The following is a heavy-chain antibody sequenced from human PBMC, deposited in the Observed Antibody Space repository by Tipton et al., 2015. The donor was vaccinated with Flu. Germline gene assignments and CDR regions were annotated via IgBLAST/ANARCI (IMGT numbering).Heavy chain of an antibody. V-gene: IGHV4-39*07. J-gene: IGHJ4*02. CDR1: GGSISSSSYY. CDR3: ARDLRLDYFDY. D-gene: IGHD5/OR15-5a*01. CDR2: IYYSGST. Sequence: TLSLTCTVSGGSISSSSYYWGWIRQPPGKGLEWIGSIYYSGSTYYNPSLKSRVTISVDTSKNQFSLKLSSVTAADTAVYYCARDLRLDYFDYWGPGTLVTVSS.